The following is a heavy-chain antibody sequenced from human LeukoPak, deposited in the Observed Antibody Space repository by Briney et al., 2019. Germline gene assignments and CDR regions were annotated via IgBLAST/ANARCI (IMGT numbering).Heavy chain of an antibody. Sequence: PAGSLTLSCAASGFTLSSYAMHWVRQAPGKGLEWVGVISYDGSNKYYADSVKGRFTISRDNSKNTLYLQMNSLRAEDTAVYYCARDEVPRGSYSFDYWGQGTLVTVSS. J-gene: IGHJ4*02. D-gene: IGHD1-26*01. CDR1: GFTLSSYA. CDR2: ISYDGSNK. CDR3: ARDEVPRGSYSFDY. V-gene: IGHV3-30-3*01.